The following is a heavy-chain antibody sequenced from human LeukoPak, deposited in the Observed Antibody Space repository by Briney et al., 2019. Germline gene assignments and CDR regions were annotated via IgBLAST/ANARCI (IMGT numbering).Heavy chain of an antibody. CDR2: INPSGGST. J-gene: IGHJ5*02. CDR3: AREGSIAAPRVRWFDP. V-gene: IGHV1-46*01. D-gene: IGHD6-6*01. CDR1: GYTFTSYY. Sequence: ASVTVSCKASGYTFTSYYMHWVRQARGQGGEGMGVINPSGGSTTYAQKSQCRVTMTRDMSTSTVYMELSSLRSEDTAVYYCAREGSIAAPRVRWFDPWGQGTLVTVSS.